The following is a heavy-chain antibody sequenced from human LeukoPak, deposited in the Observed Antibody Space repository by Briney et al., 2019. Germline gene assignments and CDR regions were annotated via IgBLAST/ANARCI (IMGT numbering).Heavy chain of an antibody. CDR2: IWNGGSST. Sequence: GGSLRLSCAASGFTFSSYGMHWVRRAPGKGLEWVSVIWNGGSSTYYADSVKGRFTISRDNSKNTLYLQMNSLRAEDTAVYYCARVSGGWLDYWGQGTLVTVPS. CDR3: ARVSGGWLDY. J-gene: IGHJ4*02. D-gene: IGHD2-15*01. CDR1: GFTFSSYG. V-gene: IGHV3-33*08.